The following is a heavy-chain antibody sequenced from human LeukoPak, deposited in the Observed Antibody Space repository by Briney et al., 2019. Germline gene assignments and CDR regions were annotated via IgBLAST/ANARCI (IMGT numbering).Heavy chain of an antibody. CDR1: GGTFSSYA. CDR3: ARVPQGSSGYYYFDY. J-gene: IGHJ4*02. D-gene: IGHD3-22*01. V-gene: IGHV1-69*13. CDR2: IIPIFGTA. Sequence: ASVTVSFKASGGTFSSYAISWVRQAPGQGLEWMGGIIPIFGTANYAQKFQGRVTITADESTSTAYMELSSLRSGDTAVYYCARVPQGSSGYYYFDYWGQGTLVTVSS.